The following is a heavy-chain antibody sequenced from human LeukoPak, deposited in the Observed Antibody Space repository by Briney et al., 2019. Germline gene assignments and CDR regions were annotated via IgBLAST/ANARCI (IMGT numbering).Heavy chain of an antibody. V-gene: IGHV4-31*03. CDR2: IYYSGST. J-gene: IGHJ4*02. D-gene: IGHD3-3*01. Sequence: PSETLSLTCTVSGGSISSGGYYWSWIRQHPGKGLEWIGYIYYSGSTYYNPSLKSRVTISVDTSKNQFSLELSSVTAADTAVYYSASTRGASTGILEWLSRGTFDYWGQGTLVTVSS. CDR3: ASTRGASTGILEWLSRGTFDY. CDR1: GGSISSGGYY.